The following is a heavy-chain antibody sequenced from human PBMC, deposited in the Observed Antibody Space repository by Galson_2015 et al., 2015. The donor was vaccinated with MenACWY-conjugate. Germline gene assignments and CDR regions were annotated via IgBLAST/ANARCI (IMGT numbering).Heavy chain of an antibody. V-gene: IGHV5-51*01. CDR2: ISPGDSNT. Sequence: QSGAEVKKPGESLTISCTTTGYSFTTYWIAWVRQMPGTGLEWMGLISPGDSNTRYSPSFQGQVTISADKSISTAYLQWSSLKASDTAMYYCARHPSGGRGMDVWGQGTMVTVAS. CDR3: ARHPSGGRGMDV. J-gene: IGHJ6*02. D-gene: IGHD1-26*01. CDR1: GYSFTTYW.